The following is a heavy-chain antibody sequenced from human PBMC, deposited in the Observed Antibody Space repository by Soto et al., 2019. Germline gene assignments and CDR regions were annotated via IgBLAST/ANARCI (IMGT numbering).Heavy chain of an antibody. J-gene: IGHJ2*01. Sequence: QVQLVESGGGVVQPGRSLRLSCAASGFTFSSYGMHWVRQAPGKGLEWVAVIWYDGSNKYYADSVKGRFTISRDNSKNTRYLQMNSLRAEDTAVYYCARGPGSGYLYWYFDLWGRGTLVTVSS. D-gene: IGHD3-3*01. V-gene: IGHV3-33*01. CDR3: ARGPGSGYLYWYFDL. CDR1: GFTFSSYG. CDR2: IWYDGSNK.